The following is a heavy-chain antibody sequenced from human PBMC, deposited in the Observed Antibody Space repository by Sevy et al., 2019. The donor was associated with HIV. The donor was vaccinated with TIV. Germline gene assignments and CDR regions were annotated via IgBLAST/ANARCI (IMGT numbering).Heavy chain of an antibody. J-gene: IGHJ4*02. D-gene: IGHD6-19*01. CDR2: IYTSGST. Sequence: SETLSLTCTVSGGSISSYYWSWIRQPAGKGLEWIGRIYTSGSTNYNPSLKSRVTMSVDTSKNQFSLTLSSVTAADTAVYYCARDSPRGYSSGWYRREGNYFDYWGQGTLVTVSS. V-gene: IGHV4-4*07. CDR1: GGSISSYY. CDR3: ARDSPRGYSSGWYRREGNYFDY.